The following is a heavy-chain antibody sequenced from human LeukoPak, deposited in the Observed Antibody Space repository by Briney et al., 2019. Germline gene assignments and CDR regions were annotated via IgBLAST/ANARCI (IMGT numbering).Heavy chain of an antibody. Sequence: PSETLSLTCAVYGGSFSGYYWSWIRQPPGKGLEWIGEINHSGSTNYNPSLKSRVTISVDTSKNQFSLKLSSVTAADTAVYYCARPTRGYSSGWTIDYWGQGTLVTVSS. J-gene: IGHJ4*02. V-gene: IGHV4-34*01. D-gene: IGHD6-19*01. CDR2: INHSGST. CDR1: GGSFSGYY. CDR3: ARPTRGYSSGWTIDY.